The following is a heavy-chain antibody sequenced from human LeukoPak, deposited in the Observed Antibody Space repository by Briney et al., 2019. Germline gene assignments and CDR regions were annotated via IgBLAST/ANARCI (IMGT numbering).Heavy chain of an antibody. CDR1: GYSFTSHW. CDR3: ARIYSYGLYYYYYYYMDV. CDR2: IYPRDSDT. Sequence: GESLKISCKGSGYSFTSHWIGWVRQMPGKGLEWMGIIYPRDSDTRYSPSFQGQVTISADKSISTAYLQWSSLKASDTAMYYCARIYSYGLYYYYYYYMDVWGKGTTVTVSS. J-gene: IGHJ6*03. V-gene: IGHV5-51*01. D-gene: IGHD5-18*01.